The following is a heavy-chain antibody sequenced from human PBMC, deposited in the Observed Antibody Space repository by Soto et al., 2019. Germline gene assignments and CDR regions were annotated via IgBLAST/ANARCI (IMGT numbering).Heavy chain of an antibody. CDR2: ISAYNGNT. CDR1: GYTFTSDG. J-gene: IGHJ6*02. Sequence: ASVKVSCKASGYTFTSDGISWVRQAPGQGLEWMGWISAYNGNTNYAQKLQGRVTMTTDTSTSTAYMELRSLRSDDTAVYYCAREVITIFGVSYGMDVWGQGTTVTVSS. CDR3: AREVITIFGVSYGMDV. V-gene: IGHV1-18*01. D-gene: IGHD3-3*01.